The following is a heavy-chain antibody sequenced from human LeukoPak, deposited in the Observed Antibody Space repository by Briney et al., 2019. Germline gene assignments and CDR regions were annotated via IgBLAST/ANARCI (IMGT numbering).Heavy chain of an antibody. V-gene: IGHV1-69*05. CDR2: IIPIFGTA. J-gene: IGHJ4*02. CDR3: ARVHRWNYYDY. Sequence: SVKVSCKASGGTFSSYAISWVRQAPGQGLEWMGGIIPIFGTANYAQKFEGRVTITTDESTSKAYMELSSLRSEDTAVYYCARVHRWNYYDYWGQGTLVTVSS. CDR1: GGTFSSYA. D-gene: IGHD1-1*01.